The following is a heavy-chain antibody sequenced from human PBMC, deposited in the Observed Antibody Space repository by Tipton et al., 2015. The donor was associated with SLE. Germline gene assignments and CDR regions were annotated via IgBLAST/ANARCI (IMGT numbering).Heavy chain of an antibody. CDR1: SYTFTSYG. J-gene: IGHJ6*03. D-gene: IGHD4-17*01. CDR2: ISGYNGNT. Sequence: QSGPEVKKPGASVKVSCKASSYTFTSYGISWVRQAPGQGLEWMGWISGYNGNTDYAQKLQGRVTMTTDTSTSTAYMELRSLRSDDTDVYYCERRTTETRGYYDYMDVWGKGTTVTVSS. V-gene: IGHV1-18*01. CDR3: ERRTTETRGYYDYMDV.